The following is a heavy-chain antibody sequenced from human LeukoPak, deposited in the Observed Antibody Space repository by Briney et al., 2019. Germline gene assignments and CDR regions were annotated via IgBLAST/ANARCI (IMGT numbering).Heavy chain of an antibody. J-gene: IGHJ5*02. CDR1: GGSISSSSYY. Sequence: SETLSLTCTVSGGSISSSSYYWGWIRQPPGKGLEWIGSIYYSGSTYYNPSLKSRVTISVDTSKNQFSLKLSSVTAADTAVYYCARLSNWFDPWRQGTLVTVSS. CDR3: ARLSNWFDP. CDR2: IYYSGST. V-gene: IGHV4-39*01.